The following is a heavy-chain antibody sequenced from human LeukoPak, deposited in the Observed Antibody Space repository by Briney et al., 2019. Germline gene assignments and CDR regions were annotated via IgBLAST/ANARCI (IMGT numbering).Heavy chain of an antibody. D-gene: IGHD7-27*01. V-gene: IGHV4-4*02. Sequence: SETLSLTCAVSGGSISSSNWWSWVHQPPGKGLEWIGEIYHSGSTNYNPSLKSRVTISVDTSKNQFSLKLSSVTAADTAVYYCARAADNWGSRVYYFDYWGQGTLVTVSS. CDR3: ARAADNWGSRVYYFDY. J-gene: IGHJ4*02. CDR1: GGSISSSNW. CDR2: IYHSGST.